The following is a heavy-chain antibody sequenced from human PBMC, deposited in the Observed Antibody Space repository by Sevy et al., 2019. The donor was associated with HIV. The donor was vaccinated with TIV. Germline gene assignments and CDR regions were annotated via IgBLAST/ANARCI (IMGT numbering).Heavy chain of an antibody. D-gene: IGHD6-13*01. V-gene: IGHV1-2*02. CDR3: ARDPSGAAEGWFDP. Sequence: ASVKVSCKASGYTFTDYYMYWVRQAPAQGLEWMGWINPNSAGTNYAQKFQGRVTMTSDTSISTAYMEQSRVRSDETAMYYCARDPSGAAEGWFDPWGQGTLVTVSS. J-gene: IGHJ5*02. CDR2: INPNSAGT. CDR1: GYTFTDYY.